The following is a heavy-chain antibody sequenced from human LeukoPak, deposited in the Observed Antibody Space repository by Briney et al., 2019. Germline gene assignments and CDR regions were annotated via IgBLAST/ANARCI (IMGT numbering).Heavy chain of an antibody. Sequence: PSETLSLTCTVSGGSISSSSYYWGWIRQHPGKGLEWMGYIYYSGSTYYNPSLKSRVTISVDTSKNQFSLKLSSVTAADTAVYYCARGPQGYLDYWGQGTLVTVSS. V-gene: IGHV4-31*03. CDR3: ARGPQGYLDY. CDR2: IYYSGST. CDR1: GGSISSSSYY. J-gene: IGHJ4*02.